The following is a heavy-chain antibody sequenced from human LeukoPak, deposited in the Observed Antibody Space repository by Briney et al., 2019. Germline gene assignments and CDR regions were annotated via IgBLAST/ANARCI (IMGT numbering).Heavy chain of an antibody. J-gene: IGHJ4*02. D-gene: IGHD2-21*02. CDR2: IRSNAYGGTT. CDR3: TRGGGNCGGDCPYYFDY. V-gene: IGHV3-49*04. Sequence: GGSLRLSCTASGFTFGDYAMSWVRQAPGKGLEWVGFIRSNAYGGTTEYAASVNGRFTISRDDSKSIAYLQMNSLKTEDTAVYYCTRGGGNCGGDCPYYFDYWGQGTLVTVSS. CDR1: GFTFGDYA.